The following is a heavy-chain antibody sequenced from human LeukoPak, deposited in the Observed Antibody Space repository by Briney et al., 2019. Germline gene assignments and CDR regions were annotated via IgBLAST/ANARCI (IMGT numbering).Heavy chain of an antibody. J-gene: IGHJ4*02. Sequence: PSETLSLTCSVSGGSISSSYWSWIRQPPGKGLEWIGNIGYSGRSSYNPSLKSRLTISIDTPKTQFSLKLRSVTAADTAVYYCARLLVDTAMVFDYWGQGTLVTVSS. CDR1: GGSISSSY. CDR2: IGYSGRS. CDR3: ARLLVDTAMVFDY. D-gene: IGHD5-18*01. V-gene: IGHV4-59*01.